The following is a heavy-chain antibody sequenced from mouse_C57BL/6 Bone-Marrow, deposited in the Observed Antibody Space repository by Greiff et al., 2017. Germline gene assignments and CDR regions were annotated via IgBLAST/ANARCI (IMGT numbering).Heavy chain of an antibody. Sequence: EVQLQQSGPVLVKPGASVKMSCKASGYTFTDYYMNWVKQSHGKSLEWIGVINPYNGGTSYNQKFKGKATLTVDKSSSTAYMELNSLTSEDSAVYYCARRVLWYRFAYWGQGTLVTVSA. CDR2: INPYNGGT. CDR3: ARRVLWYRFAY. CDR1: GYTFTDYY. D-gene: IGHD2-1*01. V-gene: IGHV1-19*01. J-gene: IGHJ3*01.